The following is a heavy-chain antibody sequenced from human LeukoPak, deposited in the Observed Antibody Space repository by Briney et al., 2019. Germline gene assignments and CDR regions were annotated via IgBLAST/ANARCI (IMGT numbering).Heavy chain of an antibody. D-gene: IGHD3-3*01. V-gene: IGHV1-2*04. Sequence: WASVKVSCKASGYTFTGYYMHWVRQAPGQGLEWMGWINPDSGGTNYAQKFQGWVTMTRDTSISTAYMELSRLRSDDTAVYYCARDRAEHHRNYDFWSGYHRNYYYMDVWGKGTTVTVSS. CDR3: ARDRAEHHRNYDFWSGYHRNYYYMDV. CDR2: INPDSGGT. J-gene: IGHJ6*03. CDR1: GYTFTGYY.